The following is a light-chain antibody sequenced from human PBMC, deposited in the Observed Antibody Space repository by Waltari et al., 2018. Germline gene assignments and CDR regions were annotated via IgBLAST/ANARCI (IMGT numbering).Light chain of an antibody. CDR3: SAWDNSLNAWV. CDR1: YNTGGNQG. V-gene: IGLV10-54*04. CDR2: RNN. Sequence: QAGLTQPPSVSKGLRQTATLTCTGNYNTGGNQGPSWLQQHQGHPPKLLSYRNNNRPSGISQRFSASRSGDTTSLTITGLQPEDEADYYCSAWDNSLNAWVFGGGTKLTVL. J-gene: IGLJ3*02.